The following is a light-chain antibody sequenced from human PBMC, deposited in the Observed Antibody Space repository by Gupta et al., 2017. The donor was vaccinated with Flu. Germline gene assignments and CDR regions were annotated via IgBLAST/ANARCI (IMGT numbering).Light chain of an antibody. CDR2: ASS. CDR1: QTISNY. V-gene: IGKV1-39*01. J-gene: IGKJ5*01. Sequence: PSSLSASVGDRVTITCRASQTISNYLNWYQHKPGKAPKLLIYASSSVQSGVPSRFSGSGSGTDFTLTINSLQPEDFATYYCQQSYSVPIAFGQGTXLEIK. CDR3: QQSYSVPIA.